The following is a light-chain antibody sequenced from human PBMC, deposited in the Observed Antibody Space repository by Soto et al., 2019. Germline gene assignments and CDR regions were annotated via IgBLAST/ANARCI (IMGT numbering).Light chain of an antibody. CDR3: QQYHDWPPFA. Sequence: EVVMTQSPATLSVSPGDRATLSCRASQSISSNLAWYQQKPGQAPRLIIYAASTRATGIPARFSGSGSGTEFTLTISSLQSEDFAVYYCQQYHDWPPFAFGPGTKVDF. CDR2: AAS. J-gene: IGKJ3*01. V-gene: IGKV3-15*01. CDR1: QSISSN.